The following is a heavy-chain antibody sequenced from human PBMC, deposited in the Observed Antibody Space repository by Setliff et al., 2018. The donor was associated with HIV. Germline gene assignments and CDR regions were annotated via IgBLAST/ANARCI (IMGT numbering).Heavy chain of an antibody. V-gene: IGHV4-4*08. CDR2: ISTSGST. D-gene: IGHD6-19*01. CDR1: NGSISGSY. Sequence: SETLSLTCTVSNGSISGSYWSYIRQPPGKGLEWIGHISTSGSTNHNPSLKSRVTISLDTSKNQFSLKLNSVTAADTAVYYCASGREAVAGALHFDYWGQGTQVTVSS. CDR3: ASGREAVAGALHFDY. J-gene: IGHJ4*02.